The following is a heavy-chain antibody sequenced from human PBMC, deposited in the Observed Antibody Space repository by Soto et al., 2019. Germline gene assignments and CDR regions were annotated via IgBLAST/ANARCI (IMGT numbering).Heavy chain of an antibody. V-gene: IGHV1-46*01. CDR3: AREPNESYYFDY. Sequence: GAVKVSCKASGYTFTNYYIHCVRQAPGQGLEWLGIIRPSGGRTEYAQRFQGRVTMTRDTSTSTVYMELTSLTSEDTAVYYCAREPNESYYFDYWGQGTLVTVSS. CDR1: GYTFTNYY. CDR2: IRPSGGRT. J-gene: IGHJ4*02. D-gene: IGHD5-18*01.